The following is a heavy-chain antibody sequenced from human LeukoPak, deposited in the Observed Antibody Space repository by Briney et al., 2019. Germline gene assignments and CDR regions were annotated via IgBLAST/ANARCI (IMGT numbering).Heavy chain of an antibody. D-gene: IGHD6-13*01. Sequence: GGSLRLSCAAFGFTVRSDDMNWVHQAPGKGLEWVSILDSDGSPSYADSVKGRFTISRDNSKNTLDLQMNSLRAEDTAVYYCARAAAGRAYYHYGMDVWGQGTTVTVPS. CDR1: GFTVRSDD. CDR2: LDSDGSP. V-gene: IGHV3-53*01. J-gene: IGHJ6*02. CDR3: ARAAAGRAYYHYGMDV.